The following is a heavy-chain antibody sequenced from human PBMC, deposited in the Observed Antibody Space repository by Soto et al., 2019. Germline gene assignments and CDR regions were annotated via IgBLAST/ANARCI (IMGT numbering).Heavy chain of an antibody. CDR3: ARDLYSTSWYVRAFDM. Sequence: ASVKVSCKASENTFSTYSLHWARQAPGQGLEWMGVINPTTTTTTDAQKFQGRVTMTRDTSTSTVFLELSSLRSGDTAVYFCARDLYSTSWYVRAFDMWGQGTVVTVSS. V-gene: IGHV1-46*03. D-gene: IGHD6-13*01. CDR2: INPTTTTT. CDR1: ENTFSTYS. J-gene: IGHJ3*02.